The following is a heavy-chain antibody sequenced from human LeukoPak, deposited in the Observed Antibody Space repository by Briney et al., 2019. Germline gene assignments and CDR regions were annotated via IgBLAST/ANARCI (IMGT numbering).Heavy chain of an antibody. Sequence: PSETLSLTCAVYGGSFSGYYWSWIRQPPGKGLEWIGEINHSGSTNYNPSLKSRVTISVDTSKNQFSLKLSSVTAADTAVYYCARSSGSYPLDYWGQGTLVTVSS. J-gene: IGHJ4*02. CDR2: INHSGST. CDR3: ARSSGSYPLDY. V-gene: IGHV4-34*01. D-gene: IGHD1-26*01. CDR1: GGSFSGYY.